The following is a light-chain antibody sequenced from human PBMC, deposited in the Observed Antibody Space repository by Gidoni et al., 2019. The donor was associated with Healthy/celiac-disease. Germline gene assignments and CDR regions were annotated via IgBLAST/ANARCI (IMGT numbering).Light chain of an antibody. J-gene: IGKJ4*01. CDR1: QDSSNY. V-gene: IGKV1-33*01. CDR2: DAS. Sequence: DIQMTPSPSSLSASVGDRVTITCQASQDSSNYLNWYQQKPGKAPKLLIYDASNLETGVPSRCSGSGSGTDFTFTISSLQPEDIATYYCQQYDNLPLTFGGGTKVEIK. CDR3: QQYDNLPLT.